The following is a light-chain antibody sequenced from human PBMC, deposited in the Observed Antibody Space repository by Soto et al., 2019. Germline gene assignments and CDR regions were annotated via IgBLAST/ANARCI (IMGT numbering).Light chain of an antibody. CDR2: SAS. Sequence: DIQMTQSPSSLSASVGDRVTIACRASQGISNYLGWYQQKPGKTPKSLIYSASSLQSGVPSKFSGSGSGTDFTLTINDMQPDDFATYYCQHYNSYSEAFGQGTKVDIK. CDR1: QGISNY. J-gene: IGKJ1*01. V-gene: IGKV1-16*02. CDR3: QHYNSYSEA.